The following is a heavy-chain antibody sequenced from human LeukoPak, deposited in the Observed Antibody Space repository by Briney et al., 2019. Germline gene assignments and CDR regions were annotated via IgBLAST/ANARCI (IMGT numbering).Heavy chain of an antibody. CDR2: ISSSSSYI. Sequence: GGSLRLSCAASGFTFSSYSMNWVRQAPGKWLEWVSSISSSSSYIYYADSVKGRFTISRDNAKNSLYLQMNGLRAEDTAVYYCARELVCSSSWYYFDYWGQGTPVTVSS. CDR1: GFTFSSYS. V-gene: IGHV3-21*01. D-gene: IGHD6-13*01. J-gene: IGHJ4*02. CDR3: ARELVCSSSWYYFDY.